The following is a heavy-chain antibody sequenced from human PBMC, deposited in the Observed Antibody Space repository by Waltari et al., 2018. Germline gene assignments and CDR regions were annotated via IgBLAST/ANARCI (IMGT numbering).Heavy chain of an antibody. CDR1: GGTSKSHA. CDR3: ARDLGGEAPLAF. CDR2: ITPLYGST. J-gene: IGHJ4*02. Sequence: QVQVVQSGAEVKKPGSSVKVSCTASGGTSKSHAFSWVRQVSGQGLEWLGGITPLYGSTFYSPKVEGRFIIAADTLSGTIYMDWAGLTTEDTAVYYCARDLGGEAPLAFWGQGTLVSVS. V-gene: IGHV1-69*14.